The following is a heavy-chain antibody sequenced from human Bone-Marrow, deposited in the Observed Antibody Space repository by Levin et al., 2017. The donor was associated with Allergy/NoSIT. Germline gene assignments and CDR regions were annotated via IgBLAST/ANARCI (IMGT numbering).Heavy chain of an antibody. CDR1: GFTFSSYA. D-gene: IGHD5-12*01. Sequence: AGESLKISCAASGFTFSSYAMSWVRQAPGKGLEWVSAISGSGGSTYYADSVKGRFTISRDNSKNTLYLQMNSLRAEDTAVYYCAKEVATIDAFDIWGQGTMVTVSS. CDR3: AKEVATIDAFDI. CDR2: ISGSGGST. V-gene: IGHV3-23*01. J-gene: IGHJ3*02.